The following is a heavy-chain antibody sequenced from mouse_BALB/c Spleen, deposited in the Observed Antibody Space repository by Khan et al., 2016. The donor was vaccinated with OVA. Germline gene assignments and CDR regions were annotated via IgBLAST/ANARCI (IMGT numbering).Heavy chain of an antibody. Sequence: EVELVESGGGLVKPGGSLKLSCAASGFTFSTYAMSWVCQTPEKRLEWVATISSDGDYTYFPDNVTGRFTISRDNAKNTLCLQMTSLRSEDTAMYYCARSPYGNFAYWGQGTLVTVSA. V-gene: IGHV5-9-3*01. J-gene: IGHJ3*01. CDR3: ARSPYGNFAY. CDR2: ISSDGDYT. D-gene: IGHD2-1*01. CDR1: GFTFSTYA.